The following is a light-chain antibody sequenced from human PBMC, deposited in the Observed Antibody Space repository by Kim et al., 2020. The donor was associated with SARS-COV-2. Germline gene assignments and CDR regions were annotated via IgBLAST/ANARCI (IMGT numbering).Light chain of an antibody. CDR1: QGISTY. J-gene: IGKJ2*01. V-gene: IGKV1-27*01. CDR2: DAS. Sequence: ACVGDRVPLPCRASQGISTYLAWYQQKPVKVPKVLIYDASILQSGVPSRFSGSGSGTHFTLTISSLQPEDVATYYCQKHDSAPHTFGQGTKLEI. CDR3: QKHDSAPHT.